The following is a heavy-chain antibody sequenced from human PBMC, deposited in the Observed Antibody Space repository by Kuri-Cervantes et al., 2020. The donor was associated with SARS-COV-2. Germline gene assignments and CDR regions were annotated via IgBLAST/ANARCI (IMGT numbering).Heavy chain of an antibody. D-gene: IGHD3-22*01. J-gene: IGHJ4*02. V-gene: IGHV1-18*04. CDR2: ISTYNGNT. CDR1: GYTFTGYY. CDR3: ARRGDYYDSSGFDY. Sequence: ASVKVSCKASGYTFTGYYMHWVRQAPGQGLEWMGWISTYNGNTNYAQILQGRVTMTTDTSTSTAYMELRSLRSFDTAVYYCARRGDYYDSSGFDYWGQGTLVTVSS.